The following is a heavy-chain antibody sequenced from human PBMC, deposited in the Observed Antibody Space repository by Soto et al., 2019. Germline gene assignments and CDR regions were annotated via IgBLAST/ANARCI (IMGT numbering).Heavy chain of an antibody. CDR2: IYSGGST. Sequence: GGSLRLSCAASGFTVTSNYMTWVRQAAGKGLEWVSVIYSGGSTYYAASVKGRFTISRDISKNILYLQLSGLRADDSAVYYCTRSYSSSPPDYYGMDVWGQGTTVTISS. CDR1: GFTVTSNY. CDR3: TRSYSSSPPDYYGMDV. D-gene: IGHD6-13*01. J-gene: IGHJ6*02. V-gene: IGHV3-53*01.